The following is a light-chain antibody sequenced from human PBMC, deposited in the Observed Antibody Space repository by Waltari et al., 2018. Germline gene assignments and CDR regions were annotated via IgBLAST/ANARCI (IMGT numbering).Light chain of an antibody. J-gene: IGKJ2*01. CDR1: QSLLHSNGYNY. V-gene: IGKV2-28*01. CDR3: MQALQTPWT. Sequence: IVMTQSPLSLPVTPGAPASISCSSSQSLLHSNGYNYLDWYLQKPGQSPQLLIYLGSNRASGVPDRFSGSGSGTDFTLKISRVEAEDVGVYYCMQALQTPWTFGQGTKLEIK. CDR2: LGS.